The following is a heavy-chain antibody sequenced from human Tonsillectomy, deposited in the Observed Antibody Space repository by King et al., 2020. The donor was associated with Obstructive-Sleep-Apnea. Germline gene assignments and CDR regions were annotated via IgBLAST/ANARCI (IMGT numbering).Heavy chain of an antibody. CDR3: ARDGPHGGFDY. CDR1: GFTFRSYW. J-gene: IGHJ4*02. V-gene: IGHV3-74*01. Sequence: VQLVESGGGLVQPGGALRLSCSAFGFTFRSYWMHWVRPAPGKGLVWVSRIKCYWGSTSYADSGKGRFTISRENAKNTLYLQMNSLRAEDTAVYYCARDGPHGGFDYWGQGTLVTVSS. CDR2: IKCYWGST. D-gene: IGHD3-16*01.